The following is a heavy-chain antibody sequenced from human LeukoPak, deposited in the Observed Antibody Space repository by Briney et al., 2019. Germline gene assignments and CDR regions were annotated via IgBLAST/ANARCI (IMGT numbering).Heavy chain of an antibody. CDR2: INNVASHI. CDR3: ARDPTQYLRYGHFDY. J-gene: IGHJ4*02. D-gene: IGHD5/OR15-5a*01. CDR1: GFTFGSSA. Sequence: PGGSLRLSCAASGFTFGSSAMNWVRQAPGKGLEWVSSINNVASHIYYAHSVKGRFTISRDNAKNSLYLQMNSLSDEDTAVYYCARDPTQYLRYGHFDYWGQGTLVTVSS. V-gene: IGHV3-21*01.